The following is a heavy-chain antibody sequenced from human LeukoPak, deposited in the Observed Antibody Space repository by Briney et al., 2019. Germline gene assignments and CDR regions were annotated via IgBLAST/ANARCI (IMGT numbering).Heavy chain of an antibody. V-gene: IGHV1-2*02. J-gene: IGHJ4*02. Sequence: ASVKVSCKASRYTFTGYYMHWVRQAPGQGLEWMGWINPNSGGTNYAQKFQGRVTMTRDTSISTAYMELSRLRSDDTAVYYCASSRDSSGWYVEPNFDYWGQGTLVTVSS. CDR1: RYTFTGYY. D-gene: IGHD6-19*01. CDR2: INPNSGGT. CDR3: ASSRDSSGWYVEPNFDY.